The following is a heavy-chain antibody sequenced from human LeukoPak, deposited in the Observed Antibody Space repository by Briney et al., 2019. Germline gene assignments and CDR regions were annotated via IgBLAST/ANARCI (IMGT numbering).Heavy chain of an antibody. CDR3: ARLYYGSGPDDY. Sequence: SETLSLTCAVSGGSISSSSYYWGWIRQPPGKGLEWIGSIYYIGSTYYNPSLKSRVTISLDTSKNQFPLKLSSVTAADTAVYYCARLYYGSGPDDYWGQGTLVTVSS. CDR2: IYYIGST. D-gene: IGHD3-10*01. J-gene: IGHJ4*02. V-gene: IGHV4-39*01. CDR1: GGSISSSSYY.